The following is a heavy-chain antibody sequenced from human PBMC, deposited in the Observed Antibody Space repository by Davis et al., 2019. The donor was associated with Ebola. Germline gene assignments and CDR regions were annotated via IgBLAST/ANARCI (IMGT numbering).Heavy chain of an antibody. CDR1: GFTFSSYS. J-gene: IGHJ6*02. CDR2: ISDGSSST. V-gene: IGHV3-48*04. Sequence: GGSLRLSCAASGFTFSSYSMNWVRQTPGKGLEWVSHISDGSSSTYYADSVKGRFTISRDNAKNSLYLQMNSLRAEDTAVYYCARGPYYYYYGMDVWGQGTTVTVSS. CDR3: ARGPYYYYYGMDV.